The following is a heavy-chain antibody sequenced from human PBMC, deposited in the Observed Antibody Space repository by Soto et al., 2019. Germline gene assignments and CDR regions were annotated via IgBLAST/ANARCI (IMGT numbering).Heavy chain of an antibody. CDR1: GFTFSSYG. Sequence: QVQLVESGGGVVQPGRSLRLSCAASGFTFSSYGMYWVRQAPGKGLEWVAVIWYDGSNKYYADSVKGRFTISRDNSKNTLYLQMNSLRAEDTAVYYCARDSLGIAAAQDYWGQGTLVTVSS. J-gene: IGHJ4*02. V-gene: IGHV3-33*01. CDR3: ARDSLGIAAAQDY. D-gene: IGHD6-13*01. CDR2: IWYDGSNK.